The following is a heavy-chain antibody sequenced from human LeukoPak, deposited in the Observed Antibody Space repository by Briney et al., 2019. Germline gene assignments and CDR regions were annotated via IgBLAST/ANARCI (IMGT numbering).Heavy chain of an antibody. D-gene: IGHD2-8*01. CDR3: ARAPIELQRVDY. V-gene: IGHV4-61*02. CDR1: GGSISSAGYY. CDR2: IYSTGST. J-gene: IGHJ4*02. Sequence: SETLSLTCTVSGGSISSAGYYWSWIRQPAGRGLEWIGRIYSTGSTNYNPSLKSRVVISIDKSKNQFSLNLSSVTAEDTAVYYCARAPIELQRVDYWGQGTLVTVSS.